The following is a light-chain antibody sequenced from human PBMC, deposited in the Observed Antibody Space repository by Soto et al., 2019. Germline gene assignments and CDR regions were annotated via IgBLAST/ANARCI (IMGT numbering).Light chain of an antibody. CDR3: QRTYNAPRVT. CDR2: SAS. Sequence: DIPLTQSPSSLSASVGDRVTITCRVSQGISSCLNWYRQKPGKVRKVLIYSASNLQSGVPSRFSGNGSGTDSTLTISSLQPEDVATDYGQRTYNAPRVTVGQGTRLEIK. J-gene: IGKJ5*01. V-gene: IGKV1-27*01. CDR1: QGISSC.